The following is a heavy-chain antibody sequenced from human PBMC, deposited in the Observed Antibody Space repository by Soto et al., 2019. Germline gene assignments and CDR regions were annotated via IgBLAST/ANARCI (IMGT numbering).Heavy chain of an antibody. CDR1: GFTFSGIA. Sequence: GGSLRLSCAVSGFTFSGIAMHWVRQASGKGLEWVGRIRSKSNYYATTYAASVKGRFTVSRDDSKNTAYLQMNNLKSEDTAVYYCAASGYDKFVDSWGQGILVTVSS. D-gene: IGHD5-12*01. CDR2: IRSKSNYYAT. V-gene: IGHV3-73*01. J-gene: IGHJ5*01. CDR3: AASGYDKFVDS.